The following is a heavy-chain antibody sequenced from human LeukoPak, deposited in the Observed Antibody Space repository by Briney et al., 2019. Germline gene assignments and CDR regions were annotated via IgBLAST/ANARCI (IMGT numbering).Heavy chain of an antibody. D-gene: IGHD6-13*01. CDR1: GYTFTSYD. Sequence: ASVKVSCKASGYTFTSYDINWVRQATGQGLEWMGWMNPNSGNTGYAQKFQGGVTITRNTSISTAYMELSSLRSEDTAVYYCARAGAAAAYRGYYFDYWGQGTLVTVSS. J-gene: IGHJ4*02. CDR2: MNPNSGNT. CDR3: ARAGAAAAYRGYYFDY. V-gene: IGHV1-8*03.